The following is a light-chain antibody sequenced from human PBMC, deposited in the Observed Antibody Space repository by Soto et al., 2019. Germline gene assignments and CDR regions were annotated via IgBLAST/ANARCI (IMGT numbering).Light chain of an antibody. CDR3: QQYNNWPWT. V-gene: IGKV3-15*01. Sequence: EIVMTQSPATLSVSPGERATLSCRASQSVSSNLAWYQQKPGQAPRLLIYGASTRATGIPARFSGSGSGTEFTLTMSGLRSEDFAVYYCQQYNNWPWTFGQGTKVDIK. J-gene: IGKJ1*01. CDR1: QSVSSN. CDR2: GAS.